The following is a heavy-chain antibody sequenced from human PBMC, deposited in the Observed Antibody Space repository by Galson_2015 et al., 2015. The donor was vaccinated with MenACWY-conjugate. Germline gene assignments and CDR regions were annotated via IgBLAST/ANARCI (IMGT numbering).Heavy chain of an antibody. CDR3: AREYKGTEQWLFDFDY. Sequence: SLRLSCAASGFTFSSYWMSWVRQAPGKGLEWVPNIKQDGSERYYVDSVKGRFTISRDNAKNSLYLQMNSLRAEDTAVYYCAREYKGTEQWLFDFDYWGQGTLVTVSS. J-gene: IGHJ4*02. D-gene: IGHD6-19*01. V-gene: IGHV3-7*03. CDR2: IKQDGSER. CDR1: GFTFSSYW.